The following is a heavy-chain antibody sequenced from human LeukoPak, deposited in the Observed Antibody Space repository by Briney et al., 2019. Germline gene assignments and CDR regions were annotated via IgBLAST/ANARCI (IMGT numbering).Heavy chain of an antibody. J-gene: IGHJ4*02. CDR1: GGSISSGGYS. V-gene: IGHV4-30-2*01. CDR3: ARVSLRSLCDY. CDR2: IYHSGSA. Sequence: PSQTLSLTCAVSGGSISSGGYSWSWIRQPPGKGLGLIGNIYHSGSAYYNPSLKSRVTISVDRSKNQFSLKLSSVTAADTAAYYCARVSLRSLCDYWGQGTLVTVSS.